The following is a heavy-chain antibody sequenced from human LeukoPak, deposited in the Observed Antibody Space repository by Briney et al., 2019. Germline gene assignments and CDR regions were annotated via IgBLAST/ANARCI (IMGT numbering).Heavy chain of an antibody. CDR2: ISSSSTI. D-gene: IGHD1/OR15-1a*01. V-gene: IGHV3-48*02. J-gene: IGHJ5*02. CDR3: ARGGTRYNWFDP. Sequence: GGSLRLSCAVSGFTFSSYSMNWVRQAPGKGLEWVSYISSSSTIYYAASVKGRFTISRDNAKNSLYLQMNSLRDEDTAVYYCARGGTRYNWFDPWGQGTLVTVSS. CDR1: GFTFSSYS.